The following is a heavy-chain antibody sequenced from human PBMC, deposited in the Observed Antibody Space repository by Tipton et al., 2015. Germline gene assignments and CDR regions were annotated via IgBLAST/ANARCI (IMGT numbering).Heavy chain of an antibody. D-gene: IGHD3-16*01. J-gene: IGHJ6*02. CDR1: GFSFNDYW. CDR3: ARASVSHTFDSFYYKMDV. Sequence: SLRLSCAASGFSFNDYWMTWVRQAPGKGLEWVANINADGSAKYYVDSVKGRFTISREDTKNSLYLQMNSLSAEDAAVYYCARASVSHTFDSFYYKMDVWGQGTTVTVSS. CDR2: INADGSAK. V-gene: IGHV3-7*04.